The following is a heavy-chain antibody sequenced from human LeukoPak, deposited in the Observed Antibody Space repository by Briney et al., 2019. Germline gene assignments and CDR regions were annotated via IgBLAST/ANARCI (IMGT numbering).Heavy chain of an antibody. V-gene: IGHV3-23*01. CDR3: ASEGFTSSWAEINHSDV. D-gene: IGHD6-13*01. CDR1: GFTFSSYA. J-gene: IGHJ6*04. CDR2: ISYTGSNI. Sequence: GRSLRLSCAASGFTFSSYAMNWVRQAPGKGLEWVSGISYTGSNIYYADSAKCRFTISRDNSKNTLYLQMNSLRAEDTAVYYCASEGFTSSWAEINHSDVWGKGTAVTVSS.